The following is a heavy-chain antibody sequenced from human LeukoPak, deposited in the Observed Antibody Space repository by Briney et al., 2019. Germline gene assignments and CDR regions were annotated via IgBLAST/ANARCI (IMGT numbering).Heavy chain of an antibody. CDR2: INSDGSST. CDR1: GFTFSSYW. CDR3: ARGWYNWNYFRWADYYYMDV. Sequence: GGSLRLSCAASGFTFSSYWMHWVRQAPGKGLVWVSRINSDGSSTSYADSVKGRFTISRDNAKNTLYLQINSLRAEDTAVYYCARGWYNWNYFRWADYYYMDVWGKGTTVTVSS. J-gene: IGHJ6*03. D-gene: IGHD1-7*01. V-gene: IGHV3-74*01.